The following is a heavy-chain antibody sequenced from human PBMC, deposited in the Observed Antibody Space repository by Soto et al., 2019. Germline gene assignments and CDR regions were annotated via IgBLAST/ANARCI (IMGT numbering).Heavy chain of an antibody. J-gene: IGHJ4*02. CDR3: ARNVNSGLDY. D-gene: IGHD1-26*01. V-gene: IGHV1-46*01. CDR2: INPTGGST. CDR1: GYAFTTCY. Sequence: ASVQVSCKASGYAFTTCYLHWVRQAPGQGLVWMGMINPTGGSTSYAHKFQDRVTMTRDTSTSTVYMELSSPRSDDTAMYYCARNVNSGLDYWGQGTLVTVSS.